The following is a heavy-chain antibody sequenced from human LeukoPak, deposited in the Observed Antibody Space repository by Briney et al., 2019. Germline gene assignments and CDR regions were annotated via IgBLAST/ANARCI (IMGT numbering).Heavy chain of an antibody. D-gene: IGHD5-18*01. CDR3: ARGPGLRGYNYAFDP. CDR1: SGSISSGSFF. J-gene: IGHJ5*02. Sequence: PSETLSLTCTVSSGSISSGSFFWSWIRQPAGKGLEWIGRIYTSGNTNYNPSLKSRVTISIDTSKKQFSLNLTSVTAADTAIYYCARGPGLRGYNYAFDPWGQGTLVTVSS. CDR2: IYTSGNT. V-gene: IGHV4-61*02.